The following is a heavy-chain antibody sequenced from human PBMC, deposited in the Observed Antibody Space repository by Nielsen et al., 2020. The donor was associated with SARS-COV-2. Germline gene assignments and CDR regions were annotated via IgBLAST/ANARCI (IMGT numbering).Heavy chain of an antibody. CDR2: IYSGGST. Sequence: GESLKISCAASGFTFRTSVMSWVRQAPGKGLEWVSVIYSGGSTYYADSVKGRFTISRDNSKNTLYLQMNSLRAEDTAVYYCARDPGYSYGYFDYWGQGTLVTVSS. CDR3: ARDPGYSYGYFDY. CDR1: GFTFRTSV. J-gene: IGHJ4*02. D-gene: IGHD5-18*01. V-gene: IGHV3-53*01.